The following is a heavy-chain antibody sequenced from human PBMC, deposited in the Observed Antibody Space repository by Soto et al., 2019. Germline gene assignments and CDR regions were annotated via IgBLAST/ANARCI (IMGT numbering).Heavy chain of an antibody. CDR1: GGSISSYY. Sequence: SETLSLTCTVSGGSISSYYWSWIRQPPGKGLEWIGYIYYSGSTNYTPSLKSRVTISVDTSKNQFSLKLSSVSAADTAVYYCAGGGYSYGSHYYYGMDVWGQGTTVTVSS. CDR3: AGGGYSYGSHYYYGMDV. V-gene: IGHV4-59*01. D-gene: IGHD5-18*01. J-gene: IGHJ6*02. CDR2: IYYSGST.